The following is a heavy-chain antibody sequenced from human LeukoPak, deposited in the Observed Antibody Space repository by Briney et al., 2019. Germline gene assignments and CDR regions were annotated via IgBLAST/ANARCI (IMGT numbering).Heavy chain of an antibody. D-gene: IGHD3-10*01. CDR3: ARDPNPDYYVSGTSRSANYFDN. Sequence: VASVKVSCKASGYTFTSYDINWVRQATGQGLEWMGWMNPNSGNTGYAQKFQGRVTMTRDTSTSTVYMELSSLKSEDTAVYHCARDPNPDYYVSGTSRSANYFDNWGQGTLVTVSS. J-gene: IGHJ4*02. CDR2: MNPNSGNT. V-gene: IGHV1-8*01. CDR1: GYTFTSYD.